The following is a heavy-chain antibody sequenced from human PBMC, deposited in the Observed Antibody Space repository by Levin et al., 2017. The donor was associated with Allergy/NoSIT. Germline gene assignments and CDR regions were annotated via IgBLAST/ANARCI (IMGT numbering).Heavy chain of an antibody. CDR1: GFTFSSYA. D-gene: IGHD1-26*01. CDR2: ISYDGSNK. Sequence: PGGSLRLSCAASGFTFSSYAMHWVRQAPGKGLEWVAVISYDGSNKYYADSVKGRFTISRDNSKNTLYLQMNSLRAEDTAVYYCARDRSLGATFDYWGQGTLVTVSS. CDR3: ARDRSLGATFDY. J-gene: IGHJ4*02. V-gene: IGHV3-30-3*01.